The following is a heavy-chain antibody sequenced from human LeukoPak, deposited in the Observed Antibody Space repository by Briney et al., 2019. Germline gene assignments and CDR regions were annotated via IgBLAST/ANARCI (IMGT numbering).Heavy chain of an antibody. CDR3: ARDWGAYYHFFDY. CDR2: IKQDGSER. CDR1: GFSMSGYW. J-gene: IGHJ4*02. Sequence: GGSLRLSCEASGFSMSGYWMSWVRQAPGKGLEWVGNIKQDGSERNYVASVKGRFTISRDNSKKSLYLQMDSLRAEDAAVYYRARDWGAYYHFFDYWGQGTLVTVSS. D-gene: IGHD3-22*01. V-gene: IGHV3-7*01.